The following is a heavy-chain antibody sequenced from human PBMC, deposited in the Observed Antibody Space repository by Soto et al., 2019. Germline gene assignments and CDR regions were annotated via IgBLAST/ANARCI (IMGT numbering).Heavy chain of an antibody. V-gene: IGHV1-69*01. CDR1: GGTFSSYA. D-gene: IGHD1-26*01. CDR3: ARPSRSGSYVDYPFDI. CDR2: IIPIFGTA. J-gene: IGHJ3*02. Sequence: QVQLVQSGAEVKKPGSSVKVSCKASGGTFSSYAISWVLQAPGQGLEWMGGIIPIFGTANYAQKFQGRVTITADESTSTSYMELSSLRSEDTAVYYCARPSRSGSYVDYPFDIWGQGTMVTVSS.